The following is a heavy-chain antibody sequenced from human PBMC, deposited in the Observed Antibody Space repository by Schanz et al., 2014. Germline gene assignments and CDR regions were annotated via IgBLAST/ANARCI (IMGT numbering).Heavy chain of an antibody. Sequence: QVQLVESGGGVVQPGGSLRLSCAASGFNFNTYGMHWVRQAPGKGLEWVSVIYSGDNTYYADSVKGRFTISRDNSKNTVYLQMNSLIAEDTAVYYCAKCIGWYGRCAFDIWGQGTMVTVSS. CDR2: IYSGDNT. CDR1: GFNFNTYG. V-gene: IGHV3-NL1*01. J-gene: IGHJ3*02. CDR3: AKCIGWYGRCAFDI. D-gene: IGHD6-19*01.